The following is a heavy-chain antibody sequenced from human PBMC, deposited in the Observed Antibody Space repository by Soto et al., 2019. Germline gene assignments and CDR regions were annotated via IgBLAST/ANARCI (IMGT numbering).Heavy chain of an antibody. V-gene: IGHV3-23*01. CDR3: AKGVRYYGSGIFSDY. CDR1: GFTFSSYA. CDR2: ISGSGGST. D-gene: IGHD3-10*01. J-gene: IGHJ4*02. Sequence: GGSLRLSCAASGFTFSSYAMSWVRQAPGKGLEWVSAISGSGGSTYYADSGKGRFTISRDNSKNTLYLQMNSLRAEDTAVYYCAKGVRYYGSGIFSDYWGQGTLVTVSS.